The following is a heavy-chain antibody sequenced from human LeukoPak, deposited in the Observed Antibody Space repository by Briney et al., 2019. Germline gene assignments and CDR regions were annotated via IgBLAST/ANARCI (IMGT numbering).Heavy chain of an antibody. V-gene: IGHV4-34*01. J-gene: IGHJ4*02. Sequence: PSETLSLTCAVYGGSFSGYFWSGIRQPPGKGLEWIGEINHSGITNYNPSLKSRVTISADTSKNQFSLKLSSVTAADTAVYYCARGVGFVKIDYWGQGTLVTVSS. CDR1: GGSFSGYF. CDR3: ARGVGFVKIDY. CDR2: INHSGIT. D-gene: IGHD3-10*01.